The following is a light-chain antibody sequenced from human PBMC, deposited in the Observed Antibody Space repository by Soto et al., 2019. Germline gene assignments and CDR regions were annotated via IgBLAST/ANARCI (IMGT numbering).Light chain of an antibody. V-gene: IGKV1-9*01. J-gene: IGKJ1*01. CDR1: PAIASF. CDR2: GAS. CDR3: QQTLSVPRT. Sequence: IQLTQSPSSLSASVGDRVTITCRASPAIASFLAWYQQKPGTAPKLLIYGASTLQSGVPSRFSGSRSGTDYTLTIASLQPEDFATYYCQQTLSVPRTFGLGTKVEIK.